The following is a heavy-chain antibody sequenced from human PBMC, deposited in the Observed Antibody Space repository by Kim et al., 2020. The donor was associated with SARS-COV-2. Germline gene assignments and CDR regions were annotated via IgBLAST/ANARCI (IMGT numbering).Heavy chain of an antibody. D-gene: IGHD1-26*01. J-gene: IGHJ4*02. CDR3: ARAGSYYYFDY. CDR1: GGSISSSSYY. Sequence: SETLSLTCTVSGGSISSSSYYWVWIRQPPGKGLEWIGSIYYSGSTYYNPSLKSRVTISVDTSKNQFSLKLSAVTAADTAVYYCARAGSYYYFDYWGQGTLVTVSS. CDR2: IYYSGST. V-gene: IGHV4-39*07.